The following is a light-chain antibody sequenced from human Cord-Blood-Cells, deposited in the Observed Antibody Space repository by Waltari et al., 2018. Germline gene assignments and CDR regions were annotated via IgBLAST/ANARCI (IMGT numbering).Light chain of an antibody. CDR2: GAS. CDR3: QQSYSTPGT. CDR1: QSVSSSY. J-gene: IGKJ5*01. V-gene: IGKV3-20*01. Sequence: EIVLTQSPGTLSLSPGERATLSCRASQSVSSSYLAWYQQKPGQAPRLLIYGASSRATGIPDRFSGSGSGTDFTLTISRLEPEDFATYYCQQSYSTPGTFGQGTRLEIK.